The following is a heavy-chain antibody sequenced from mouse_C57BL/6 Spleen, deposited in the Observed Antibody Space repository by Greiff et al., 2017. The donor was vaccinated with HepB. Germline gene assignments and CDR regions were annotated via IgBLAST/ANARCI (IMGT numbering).Heavy chain of an antibody. V-gene: IGHV1-22*01. D-gene: IGHD2-1*01. J-gene: IGHJ4*01. CDR2: INPNNGGT. CDR3: ALYGNYVYYAMDY. Sequence: VQLQQSGPELVKPGASVKMSCKASGYTFTDYNMHWVKQSHGKSLEWIGYINPNNGGTSYNQKFKGKATLTVNKSSSTAYMELRSLTSEDSAVYYCALYGNYVYYAMDYWGQGTSVTVSS. CDR1: GYTFTDYN.